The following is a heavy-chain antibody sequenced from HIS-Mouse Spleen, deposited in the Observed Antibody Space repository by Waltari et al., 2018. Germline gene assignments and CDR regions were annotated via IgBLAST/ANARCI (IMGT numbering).Heavy chain of an antibody. CDR3: ARDSLTVFDY. J-gene: IGHJ4*02. Sequence: EVQLVESGGGLVKPGGSLRLSCAASGFTFSSYSMNWVRQAPGKGLEWVSSISSSSSYIYYADEVKGRFTNSRDNAKNSLYLQMNSLRAEDTAVYYCARDSLTVFDYWGQGTLVTVSS. D-gene: IGHD4-17*01. CDR2: ISSSSSYI. CDR1: GFTFSSYS. V-gene: IGHV3-21*01.